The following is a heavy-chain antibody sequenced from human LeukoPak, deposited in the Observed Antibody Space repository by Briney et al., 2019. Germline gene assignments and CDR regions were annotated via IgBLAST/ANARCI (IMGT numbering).Heavy chain of an antibody. CDR1: GGSFSSGSYY. V-gene: IGHV4-61*01. Sequence: SETLSLTCTVSGGSFSSGSYYWSWIRQPPGKGLEWIGYIYYSGSTNYNPSLKSRVTISVDTSKNQFSLKLSSVTAADTAVYYCAREGYSGYALDYWGQGTLVTVSS. J-gene: IGHJ4*02. D-gene: IGHD5-12*01. CDR3: AREGYSGYALDY. CDR2: IYYSGST.